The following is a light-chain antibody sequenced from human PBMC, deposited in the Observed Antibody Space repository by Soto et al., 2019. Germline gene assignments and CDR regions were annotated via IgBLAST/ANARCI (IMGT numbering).Light chain of an antibody. Sequence: DIQMTQSPSPLFASVGDRVTITCRASQTISTYLNWYQQKPGKAPKLLIYGASSLQSGVPSRFSGSGSGTEFTLTISGLQSEDFAVYYCQQYNDWPPYTFGQGTRLEIK. CDR2: GAS. CDR3: QQYNDWPPYT. CDR1: QTISTY. J-gene: IGKJ5*01. V-gene: IGKV1-39*01.